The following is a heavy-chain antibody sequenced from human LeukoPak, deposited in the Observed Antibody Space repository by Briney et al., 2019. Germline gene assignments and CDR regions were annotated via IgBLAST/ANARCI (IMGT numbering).Heavy chain of an antibody. J-gene: IGHJ4*02. CDR3: ARMSTGYYDDY. CDR1: GFTFSSYS. V-gene: IGHV3-21*01. Sequence: KSGGSLRLSCAASGFTFSSYSMNWVRQAPGKGLEWVSSISSSSSYIYYADSVKGRFTISRDDAKSSLYLQMNSLRAEDTALYYCARMSTGYYDDYWGQGTLVAVSS. D-gene: IGHD3-9*01. CDR2: ISSSSSYI.